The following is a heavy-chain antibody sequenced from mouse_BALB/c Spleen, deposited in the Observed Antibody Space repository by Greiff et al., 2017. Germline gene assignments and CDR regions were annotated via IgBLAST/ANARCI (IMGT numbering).Heavy chain of an antibody. CDR2: ISSGGSYT. CDR1: GFTFSSYT. J-gene: IGHJ4*01. CDR3: TRVLDSSGYVTYAMDY. Sequence: EVQGVESGGGLVKPGGSLKLSCAASGFTFSSYTMSWVRQTPEKRLEWVATISSGGSYTYYPDSVKGRFTISRDNAKNTLYLQMSSLKSEDTAMYYCTRVLDSSGYVTYAMDYWGQGTSVTVSS. D-gene: IGHD3-2*01. V-gene: IGHV5-6-4*01.